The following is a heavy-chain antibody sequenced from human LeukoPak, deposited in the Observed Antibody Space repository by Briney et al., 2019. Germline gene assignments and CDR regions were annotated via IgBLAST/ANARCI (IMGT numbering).Heavy chain of an antibody. CDR2: IIPIFGTV. D-gene: IGHD2-2*01. CDR3: AVRPAAAIKDLYYMDV. Sequence: SVKVSCKASGGTFSSYAISWVRQAPGQGLEWMGGIIPIFGTVNYAQKFQGRVTITTDESTSTAYMELSSLRSEDTAVYYCAVRPAAAIKDLYYMDVWGKGTTVTVSS. CDR1: GGTFSSYA. J-gene: IGHJ6*03. V-gene: IGHV1-69*05.